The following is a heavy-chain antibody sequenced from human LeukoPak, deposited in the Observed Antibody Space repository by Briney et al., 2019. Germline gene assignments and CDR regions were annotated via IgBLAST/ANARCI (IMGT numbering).Heavy chain of an antibody. CDR2: INGSDNTT. D-gene: IGHD3-10*01. V-gene: IGHV3-23*01. Sequence: PGGSLTSTCTASGFTSSTYSMNWVGPAPGQGLEWVSAINGSDNTTYHAVPVRGRITTSTATSTNYLYLEIHSLRAEDVAVYNCAKDHNYASGSSYLVGPHYYYMDVWGKGTTVTVSS. J-gene: IGHJ6*03. CDR1: GFTSSTYS. CDR3: AKDHNYASGSSYLVGPHYYYMDV.